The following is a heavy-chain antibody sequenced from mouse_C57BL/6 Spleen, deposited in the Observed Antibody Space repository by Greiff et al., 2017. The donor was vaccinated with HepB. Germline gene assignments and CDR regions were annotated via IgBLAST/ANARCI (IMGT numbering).Heavy chain of an antibody. CDR1: GFNIKDDY. CDR3: TTRTTVVATYDV. V-gene: IGHV14-4*01. J-gene: IGHJ1*03. D-gene: IGHD1-1*01. Sequence: EVQLVESGAELVRPGASVKLSCTASGFNIKDDYMHWVKQRPEQGLEWIGWIDPENGDTEYASKFQGKATITADTSSNTAYLQLSSLTSEDTAVYYCTTRTTVVATYDVWGTGTTVTVSS. CDR2: IDPENGDT.